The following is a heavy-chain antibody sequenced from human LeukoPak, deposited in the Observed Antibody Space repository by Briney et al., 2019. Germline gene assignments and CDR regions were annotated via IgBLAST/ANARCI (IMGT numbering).Heavy chain of an antibody. CDR3: ARWDTAMATGAFDI. Sequence: GGSLRLSCAASGFTFSSYWMSWVRQAPGKGLEWVANIKQDGSEKYYVDSVKGRFTISRDNAKNSLYLQMNSLRVEDTAVYYCARWDTAMATGAFDIWGQGTMVTVSS. J-gene: IGHJ3*02. V-gene: IGHV3-7*01. CDR1: GFTFSSYW. D-gene: IGHD5-18*01. CDR2: IKQDGSEK.